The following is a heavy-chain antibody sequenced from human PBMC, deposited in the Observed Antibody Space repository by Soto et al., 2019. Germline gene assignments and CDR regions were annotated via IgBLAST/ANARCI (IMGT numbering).Heavy chain of an antibody. D-gene: IGHD6-19*01. Sequence: QVQLVQSGAEVKKPGSSVKVSCKASGGTFSSYTISWVRQAPGQGLEWMGRIIPILGIANYAQKFQGRVTXXADKYPSTAYMELSSLRSEDTAVYYCAVSGYSSGWWGQGTLVTVSS. CDR2: IIPILGIA. CDR3: AVSGYSSGW. J-gene: IGHJ4*02. V-gene: IGHV1-69*02. CDR1: GGTFSSYT.